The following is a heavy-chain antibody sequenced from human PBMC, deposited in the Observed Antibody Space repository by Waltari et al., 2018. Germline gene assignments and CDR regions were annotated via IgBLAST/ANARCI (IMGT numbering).Heavy chain of an antibody. CDR1: GFNFSSYE. CDR2: VSSGGHTV. J-gene: IGHJ6*02. CDR3: CGGTAGGMDV. Sequence: EVQLVESGGGLVKPGGSLRRSLGAFGFNFSSYEMNWVRQAPGKGLEWVAYVSSGGHTVYYADSVKGRFTISRDNARNSLYLQMDSLRVEDSAMYYTCGGTAGGMDVWGQGTTVTVSS. D-gene: IGHD3-10*01. V-gene: IGHV3-48*03.